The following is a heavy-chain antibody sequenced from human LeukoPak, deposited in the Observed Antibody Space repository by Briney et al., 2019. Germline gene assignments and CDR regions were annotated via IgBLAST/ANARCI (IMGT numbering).Heavy chain of an antibody. CDR2: IYHSGST. CDR1: GGSISSGGYS. D-gene: IGHD3-10*01. J-gene: IGHJ5*02. V-gene: IGHV4-30-2*01. Sequence: SETLSLTCAVSGGSISSGGYSWSWIRQPPGKGLEWIGYIYHSGSTYYNPSLKSRVTISVDRSKNQFSLKLSSVTAADTAVCYCARAYYGSGSYFNWFDPWGQGTLVTVSS. CDR3: ARAYYGSGSYFNWFDP.